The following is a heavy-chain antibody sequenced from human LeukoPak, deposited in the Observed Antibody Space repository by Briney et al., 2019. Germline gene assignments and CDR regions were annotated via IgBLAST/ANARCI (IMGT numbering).Heavy chain of an antibody. V-gene: IGHV3-23*01. CDR1: GFTFNSYA. CDR3: GKTTTGYSSGRYPGWPVDY. D-gene: IGHD6-19*01. CDR2: IFGSGGSA. Sequence: GGSLRLSCAASGFTFNSYAMYWVRQAPGKGLEWVSGIFGSGGSAHYADSVKGRFTISRDNSKNTVYLQMDSLRVDDTVVYYCGKTTTGYSSGRYPGWPVDYWGQGTLVTVSS. J-gene: IGHJ4*02.